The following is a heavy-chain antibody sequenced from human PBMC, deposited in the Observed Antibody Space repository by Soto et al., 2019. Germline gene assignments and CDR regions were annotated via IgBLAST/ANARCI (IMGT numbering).Heavy chain of an antibody. CDR3: ARGIATGQLDP. CDR2: INPDNGNT. V-gene: IGHV1-3*01. Sequence: ASVKVSCKASGYTFTSYAMHWVRQAPGQRLEWMGWINPDNGNTKSSQKFQDRVIITRDTSASTAYMDLSSLRSEDTAVYYCARGIATGQLDPWGQGTLVTVSS. CDR1: GYTFTSYA. J-gene: IGHJ5*02. D-gene: IGHD2-15*01.